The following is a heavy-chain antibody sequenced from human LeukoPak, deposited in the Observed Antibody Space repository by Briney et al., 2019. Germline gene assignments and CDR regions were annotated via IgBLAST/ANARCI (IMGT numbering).Heavy chain of an antibody. CDR2: IYYSGST. V-gene: IGHV4-39*07. CDR3: ARLLRVGYCSTTTCNWFDP. Sequence: SETLFLTCVVSGGSISSTSYYWGWIRQPPGKGLEWIGSIYYSGSTYYSPSLKSRVTISVDTSKNQFSLKLSSVTAADTAVYYCARLLRVGYCSTTTCNWFDPWGQGTLVTVSS. J-gene: IGHJ5*02. CDR1: GGSISSTSYY. D-gene: IGHD2-2*03.